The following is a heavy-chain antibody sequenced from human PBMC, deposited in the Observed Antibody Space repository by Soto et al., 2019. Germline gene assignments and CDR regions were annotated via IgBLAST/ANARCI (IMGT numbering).Heavy chain of an antibody. V-gene: IGHV4-34*01. D-gene: IGHD6-19*01. CDR2: INHSGST. Sequence: QVQLQQWGAGLLKPSETLSLTCAVYGGSFSGYYWSWIRQPPWKGLEWMGEINHSGSTNYNPSLKGRVPISVDASKNQFSLKLSSVAASDSDVYYCARGAFGDSSGQRGFPYYFDYWGQGTLVTVSS. J-gene: IGHJ4*02. CDR1: GGSFSGYY. CDR3: ARGAFGDSSGQRGFPYYFDY.